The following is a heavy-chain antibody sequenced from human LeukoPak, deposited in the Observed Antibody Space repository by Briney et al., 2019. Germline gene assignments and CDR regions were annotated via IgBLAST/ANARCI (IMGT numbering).Heavy chain of an antibody. V-gene: IGHV4-31*03. Sequence: SETLSRNSTVASVSISSVGYYWSWIRQHPGKSLEWIGYIYYSGSAYYNPSLKSRVTISVDTSKNQLFLRLSSVTAADTAVYYYSSSEDNDSNSLQFDYWGQGTLVTVSS. D-gene: IGHD4-11*01. CDR1: SVSISSVGYY. CDR2: IYYSGSA. J-gene: IGHJ4*02. CDR3: SSSEDNDSNSLQFDY.